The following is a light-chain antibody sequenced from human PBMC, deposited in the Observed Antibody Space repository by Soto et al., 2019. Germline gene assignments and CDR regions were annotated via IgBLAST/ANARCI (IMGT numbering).Light chain of an antibody. Sequence: QAVVTQEPSLTVSPGGTVTLTCGSSTGAVTSGPYPYWFQQKPGQAPRTLIYDTSNTHSWTPARFSGSLLGGKAALTLSGAQPEDEAAYYCLLSYSGARSYWVFGGGTKLTVL. CDR1: TGAVTSGPY. CDR3: LLSYSGARSYWV. V-gene: IGLV7-46*01. CDR2: DTS. J-gene: IGLJ3*02.